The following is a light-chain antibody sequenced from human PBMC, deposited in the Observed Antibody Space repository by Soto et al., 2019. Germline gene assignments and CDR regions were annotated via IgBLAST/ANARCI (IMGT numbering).Light chain of an antibody. CDR1: SSDVGAYNY. Sequence: QSALTQPASVSGSPGQSITISCTGTSSDVGAYNYVSWYQQHPGNAPKLMIFEVSDRPSGVSNRFSGSKSGNTASLTISGLQAEDEADYYCSSYTSSNTLVFGGGTQLTVL. CDR2: EVS. CDR3: SSYTSSNTLV. J-gene: IGLJ2*01. V-gene: IGLV2-14*01.